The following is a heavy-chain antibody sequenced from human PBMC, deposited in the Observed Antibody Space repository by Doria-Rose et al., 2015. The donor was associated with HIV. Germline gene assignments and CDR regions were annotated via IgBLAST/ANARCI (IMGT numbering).Heavy chain of an antibody. V-gene: IGHV2-26*01. D-gene: IGHD6-13*01. CDR3: ARIKSSRWYHKYYFDF. CDR2: IFSDDER. Sequence: QVTLKESGPVLVKPTETLTLTCTVSGVSLSSPGMGVSWIRQPPGKALEWLANIFSDDERCYKTSLKSRLTISRGTSKSQVVLTMTDMDPADTATYYCARIKSSRWYHKYYFDFWGQGTLVIVSA. J-gene: IGHJ4*02. CDR1: GVSLSSPGMG.